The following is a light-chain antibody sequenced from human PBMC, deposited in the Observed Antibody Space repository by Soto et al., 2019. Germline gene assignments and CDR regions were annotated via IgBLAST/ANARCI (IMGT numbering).Light chain of an antibody. CDR3: QHCDPYSP. V-gene: IGKV1-5*03. CDR1: QIISNR. Sequence: DIQMTQSPSTLSASVGDRVTITCRASQIISNRLAMYQQKPGKAPKRLIYKTSSLESGIPARFSGSGSGTEFTLTISSLQPDDFAPYFCQHCDPYSPFGGGTKVEIK. CDR2: KTS. J-gene: IGKJ4*02.